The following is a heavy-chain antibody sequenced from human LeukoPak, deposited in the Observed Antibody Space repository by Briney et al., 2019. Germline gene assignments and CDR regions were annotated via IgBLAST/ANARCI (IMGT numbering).Heavy chain of an antibody. CDR3: AAYYDSSGYFYRDAFDI. D-gene: IGHD3-22*01. J-gene: IGHJ3*02. CDR2: IYYSGST. CDR1: GFTFSNYG. Sequence: PGGALRLSCAASGFTFSNYGMHWVRQPPGKGLEWIGCIYYSGSTNYNHSLTSRVSIYVDTSKNHLSLKLNSVTAADTAVFYCAAYYDSSGYFYRDAFDIWGQGTMVTVSS. V-gene: IGHV4-59*08.